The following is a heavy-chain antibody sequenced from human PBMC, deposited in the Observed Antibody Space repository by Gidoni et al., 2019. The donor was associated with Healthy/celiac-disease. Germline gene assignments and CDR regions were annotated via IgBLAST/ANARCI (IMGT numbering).Heavy chain of an antibody. Sequence: EVQLFESGGGLVQPGGSLRLSCAASGLPFSSYARSWFRQAPGKGLEWVSAISGSGGSTYYADSVKGRFTISRNNSKNTLYLQMNSLRAEDTAVYYCAKEGDYYDSSGYPYYFDYWGQGTLVTVSS. CDR2: ISGSGGST. CDR1: GLPFSSYA. CDR3: AKEGDYYDSSGYPYYFDY. D-gene: IGHD3-22*01. J-gene: IGHJ4*02. V-gene: IGHV3-23*01.